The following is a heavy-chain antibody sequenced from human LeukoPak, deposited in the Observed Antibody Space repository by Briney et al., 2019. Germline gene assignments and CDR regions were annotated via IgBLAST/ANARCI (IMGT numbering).Heavy chain of an antibody. J-gene: IGHJ5*02. Sequence: SETLSLTCTVSGGSISSYYWSWIRQSPGKGLEWIGYIYYDGSTNYNPSLRGRVTISVDTPKNQFSLKLSSVTAAETAVYYCARGGNYWPQWWFDPWGRGTLVSVSS. CDR3: ARGGNYWPQWWFDP. D-gene: IGHD1-26*01. CDR1: GGSISSYY. V-gene: IGHV4-59*12. CDR2: IYYDGST.